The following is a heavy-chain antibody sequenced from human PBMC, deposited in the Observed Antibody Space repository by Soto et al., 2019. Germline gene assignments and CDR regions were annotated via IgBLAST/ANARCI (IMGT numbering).Heavy chain of an antibody. J-gene: IGHJ6*03. D-gene: IGHD2-15*01. V-gene: IGHV3-9*01. CDR2: ISWNSGSI. CDR3: AKSGGYCSGGSCYSGQYYYYYYMDV. CDR1: GFTFDDYA. Sequence: EVQLVESGGGLVQPGRSLRLSCAASGFTFDDYAMHWVRQAPGKGLEWVSGISWNSGSIGYADSVKGRFTISRDNAKNSLYLQMNSLRAEDTALYYCAKSGGYCSGGSCYSGQYYYYYYMDVWGKGTTVTVSS.